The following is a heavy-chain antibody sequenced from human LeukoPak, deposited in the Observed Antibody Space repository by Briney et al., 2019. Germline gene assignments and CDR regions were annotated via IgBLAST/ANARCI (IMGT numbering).Heavy chain of an antibody. D-gene: IGHD5-18*01. J-gene: IGHJ4*02. CDR3: ARVDTAMVNDY. CDR2: IIPILGIA. V-gene: IGHV1-69*04. CDR1: XXTXXSYA. Sequence: GASVXXSXKXSXXTXXSYAISXVRQAPGQGLEWMGRIIPILGIANYAQKFQGRVTITADKSTSTAYMELSSLRSEDTAVYYCARVDTAMVNDYWGQGTLVTVSS.